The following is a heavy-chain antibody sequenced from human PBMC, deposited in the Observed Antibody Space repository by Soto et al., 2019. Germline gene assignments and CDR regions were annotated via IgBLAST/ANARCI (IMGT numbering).Heavy chain of an antibody. Sequence: SVKVSCKASGGTFSSYAISWVRQAPGQGLEWMGGIIPTFGTANYAQKFQGRVTITADESTSTAYMELSSLRSEDTAVYYCARDKYSSGPNWFDPWGQGTLVTVS. J-gene: IGHJ5*02. CDR3: ARDKYSSGPNWFDP. V-gene: IGHV1-69*13. CDR2: IIPTFGTA. CDR1: GGTFSSYA. D-gene: IGHD6-19*01.